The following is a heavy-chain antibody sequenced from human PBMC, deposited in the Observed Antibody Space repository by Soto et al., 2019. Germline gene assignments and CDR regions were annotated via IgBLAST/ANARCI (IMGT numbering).Heavy chain of an antibody. Sequence: QVQLQESGPGLVKPSQTLSLSCTVSGDSISGGDVYWSWIRQSPGKALEWIAHISYGGYKFYNPSLKSRVTMSVDTSRNQVSLKLSSVTVADTAVYYCATVNGSFLSFFDNWGQGTLVAVS. CDR1: GDSISGGDVY. J-gene: IGHJ4*02. V-gene: IGHV4-30-4*08. D-gene: IGHD2-8*01. CDR3: ATVNGSFLSFFDN. CDR2: ISYGGYK.